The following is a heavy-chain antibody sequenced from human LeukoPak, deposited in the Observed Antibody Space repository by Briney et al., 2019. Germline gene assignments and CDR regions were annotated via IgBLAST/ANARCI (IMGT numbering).Heavy chain of an antibody. D-gene: IGHD2-15*01. CDR3: ATEGGSPNDAFDI. CDR1: GFTFRSCA. J-gene: IGHJ3*02. Sequence: GGSLRLSXAASGFTFRSCAMLWVCQSRGRGREWVAFIQYWGSTKHYADSAKGRFTITRDNSKNTLYLQMNNLRPEETAVYYCATEGGSPNDAFDIWGQGTMVTVSS. CDR2: IQYWGSTK. V-gene: IGHV3-30*02.